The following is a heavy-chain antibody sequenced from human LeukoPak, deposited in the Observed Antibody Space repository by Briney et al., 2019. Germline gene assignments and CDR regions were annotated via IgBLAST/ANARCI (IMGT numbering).Heavy chain of an antibody. CDR3: ARVPHAMVRGVIITTFYFDD. D-gene: IGHD3-10*01. CDR1: GLSISSYS. CDR2: ISSSSNYI. J-gene: IGHJ4*01. Sequence: GGSLRLSSAASGLSISSYSTNCVRQAPGKGLEWVSSISSSSNYIYYADSVKGRFTISRDNAKNSLYLQMKSLRAEDTAVYYCARVPHAMVRGVIITTFYFDDGSERSLLTVSS. V-gene: IGHV3-21*01.